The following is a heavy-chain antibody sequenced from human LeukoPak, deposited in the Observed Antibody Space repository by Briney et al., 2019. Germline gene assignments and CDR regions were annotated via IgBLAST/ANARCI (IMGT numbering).Heavy chain of an antibody. CDR2: MNPNTVDT. Sequence: ASVRVSCKASGYTFTGYDINWVRQATGQGLEWMGWMNPNTVDTGHAQKFQGRVTMTRNTSIDPAYMELSRLTSDDTAVYYCTRGSLSGSSRDYWGQGTLVTVS. D-gene: IGHD1-26*01. J-gene: IGHJ4*02. V-gene: IGHV1-8*01. CDR1: GYTFTGYD. CDR3: TRGSLSGSSRDY.